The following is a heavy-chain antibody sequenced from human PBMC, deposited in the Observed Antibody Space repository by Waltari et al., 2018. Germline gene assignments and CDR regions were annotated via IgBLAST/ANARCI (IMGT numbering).Heavy chain of an antibody. V-gene: IGHV3-30*18. D-gene: IGHD3-9*01. CDR3: AKDARTYYDILTGYYIDY. Sequence: QVQLVESGGGVVQPGRSLRLSCAASGFTFSSYGMHWVRQAPGKGLEWVAVIWYDGRNKYYADSVKGRFTISRDNSKNTLYLQMNSLRAEDTAVYYCAKDARTYYDILTGYYIDYWGQGTLVTVSS. CDR2: IWYDGRNK. J-gene: IGHJ4*02. CDR1: GFTFSSYG.